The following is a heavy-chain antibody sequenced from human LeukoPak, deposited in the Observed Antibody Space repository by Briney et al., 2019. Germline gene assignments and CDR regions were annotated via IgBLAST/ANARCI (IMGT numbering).Heavy chain of an antibody. J-gene: IGHJ3*02. Sequence: PGGSLRLSCVASGFTFSSYGMSWVRQAPGKGLEWVSYISSSSSTIYYADSVRGRFTISRDNAKNSLYLQMNSLRAEDTAVYYCTRDHHRRHYDSQARNTFDIWGQGTMVTVSS. CDR3: TRDHHRRHYDSQARNTFDI. CDR1: GFTFSSYG. V-gene: IGHV3-48*01. D-gene: IGHD3-22*01. CDR2: ISSSSSTI.